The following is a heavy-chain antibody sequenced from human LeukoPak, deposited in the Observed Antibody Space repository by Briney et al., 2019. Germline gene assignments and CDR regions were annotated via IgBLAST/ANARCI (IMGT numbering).Heavy chain of an antibody. Sequence: SETLSLTCTVSGGSISSNYWSWVRQPAAKGLEWIGRIYTSGSTNYNPSLKSRVTMSVDTSKNQFSLKLSSVTAADTAVYYCAREPTIAVAGPNFDYWGQGTLVTVSS. V-gene: IGHV4-4*07. D-gene: IGHD6-19*01. J-gene: IGHJ4*02. CDR2: IYTSGST. CDR1: GGSISSNY. CDR3: AREPTIAVAGPNFDY.